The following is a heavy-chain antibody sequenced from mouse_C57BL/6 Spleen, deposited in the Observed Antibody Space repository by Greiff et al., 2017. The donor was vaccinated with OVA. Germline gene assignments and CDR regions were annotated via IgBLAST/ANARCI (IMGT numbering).Heavy chain of an antibody. J-gene: IGHJ4*01. CDR2: IYPGDGDT. CDR1: GYAFSSSW. CDR3: ARWDYDYEDYAMDY. Sequence: QVQLQQSGPELVKPGASVKISCKASGYAFSSSWMNWVKQRPGKGLEWIGRIYPGDGDTNYNGKFKGKATLPADNSSSTAYMQLSSLTSEDSAVYFCARWDYDYEDYAMDYWGQGTSVTVSS. V-gene: IGHV1-82*01. D-gene: IGHD2-4*01.